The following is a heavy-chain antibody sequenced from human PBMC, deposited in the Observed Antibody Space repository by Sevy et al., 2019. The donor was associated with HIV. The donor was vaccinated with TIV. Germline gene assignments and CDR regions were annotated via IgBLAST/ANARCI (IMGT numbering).Heavy chain of an antibody. J-gene: IGHJ4*02. CDR1: GYTFTDYF. CDR3: ARVLRSSSGTDY. D-gene: IGHD6-6*01. V-gene: IGHV1-2*02. CDR2: INPNSGGT. Sequence: ASVKVSCKASGYTFTDYFMHWVRQAPRQGLQWMGWINPNSGGTNYAQKFQGRVTMTRDTSISTAYMELTRLRSDDTAVYYCARVLRSSSGTDYWGQGTLVTVSS.